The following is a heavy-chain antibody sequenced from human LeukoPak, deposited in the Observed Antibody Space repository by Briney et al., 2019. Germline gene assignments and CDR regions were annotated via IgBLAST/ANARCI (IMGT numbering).Heavy chain of an antibody. D-gene: IGHD3-10*01. CDR1: GGSFSGYY. Sequence: SETLSLTCAVYGGSFSGYYWSWIRQPPGKGLEWIGEINHSGSTNYNPSLKSRVTISVDTSKNQFSLKLSSVTAADTAVYYCARGGPRHYYGSGSYYNVLRYYFDYWGQGTLVTVSS. CDR3: ARGGPRHYYGSGSYYNVLRYYFDY. J-gene: IGHJ4*02. CDR2: INHSGST. V-gene: IGHV4-34*01.